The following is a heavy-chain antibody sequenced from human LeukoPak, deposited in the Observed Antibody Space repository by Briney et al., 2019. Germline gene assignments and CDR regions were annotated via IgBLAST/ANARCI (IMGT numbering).Heavy chain of an antibody. CDR2: IYCSSST. J-gene: IGHJ5*02. Sequence: SETLSLTCSVSGVSIISSSYYWGWIRQPPGKELEWSDHIYCSSSTNYNPSRKSLVTISADTSKNQFSLRLSSVTAADTAVYYCARSTKWFGEPNNCFDPWGKGTMVTV. CDR1: GVSIISSSYY. V-gene: IGHV4-61*05. CDR3: ARSTKWFGEPNNCFDP. D-gene: IGHD3-10*01.